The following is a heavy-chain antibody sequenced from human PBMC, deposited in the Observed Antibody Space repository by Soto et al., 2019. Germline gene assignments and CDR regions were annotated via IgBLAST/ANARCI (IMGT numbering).Heavy chain of an antibody. J-gene: IGHJ4*02. CDR2: ISDNGAYT. CDR3: ASVVGLTTGYLDY. D-gene: IGHD1-26*01. Sequence: EVQLLESGGGLVQPGGSLRLSCAASGFSFSSYAMSWVRQAPGKGLEWVSSISDNGAYTYYADSVKGRFIISRDNSKNTLYLKMNSLSAEDTAIYYCASVVGLTTGYLDYWGQGTLVTVSS. CDR1: GFSFSSYA. V-gene: IGHV3-23*01.